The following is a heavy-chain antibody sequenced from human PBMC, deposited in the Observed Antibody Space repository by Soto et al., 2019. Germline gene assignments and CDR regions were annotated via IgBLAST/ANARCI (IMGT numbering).Heavy chain of an antibody. J-gene: IGHJ6*02. V-gene: IGHV1-69*12. CDR3: LLVPAANYYYYGMDV. D-gene: IGHD2-2*01. CDR2: IIPIFGTA. CDR1: GGTFSSYA. Sequence: QVQLVQSGAEVKKPGSSVKVSCKASGGTFSSYAISWVRQAPGQGLEWMGGIIPIFGTANYAQKFQGRATITADESTSTAYMELSSLRSEDTAVYYCLLVPAANYYYYGMDVWGQGTTVTVSS.